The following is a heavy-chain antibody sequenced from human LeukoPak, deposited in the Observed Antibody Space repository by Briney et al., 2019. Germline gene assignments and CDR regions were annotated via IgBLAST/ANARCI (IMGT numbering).Heavy chain of an antibody. D-gene: IGHD3-9*01. CDR1: GGSISSGGYY. CDR2: IYYSGST. V-gene: IGHV4-31*03. CDR3: ARITILTLAHAFDI. J-gene: IGHJ3*02. Sequence: PSQTLSLTCTVSGGSISSGGYYRSWLRQHPGKGLEWIGYIYYSGSTYYNPSLKSRVIISVDTSKNQFSLKLSSVTAADTAVYYCARITILTLAHAFDIWGQGTMVTVSS.